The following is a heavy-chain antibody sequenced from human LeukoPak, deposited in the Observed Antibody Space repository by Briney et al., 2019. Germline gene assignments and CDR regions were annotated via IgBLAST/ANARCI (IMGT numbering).Heavy chain of an antibody. D-gene: IGHD2-2*01. CDR3: AKPRLIVVVPAALDY. CDR1: GFTFSSYA. CDR2: ISGSGGST. Sequence: SGGSLRLSCAASGFTFSSYAMSWVRQAPGKGLEWVSAISGSGGSTYYADSVKGRFTISRDNSKNTLYLQMNSLRAEDTAVYYCAKPRLIVVVPAALDYWGQGTLVTVSS. J-gene: IGHJ4*02. V-gene: IGHV3-23*01.